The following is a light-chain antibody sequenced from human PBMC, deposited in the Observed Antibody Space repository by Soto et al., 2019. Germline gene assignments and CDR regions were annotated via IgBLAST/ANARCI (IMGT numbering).Light chain of an antibody. V-gene: IGKV3-20*01. CDR3: QQYDTSPLLT. CDR2: STS. CDR1: QSVNSNF. Sequence: EIVLTQSPGTLSVSPGERATLSCRASQSVNSNFLSWYQQKPSKAPRVLIYSTSSRAPGIPDRFSGSGSGTEFTFTISRLEPEDFAVYFCQQYDTSPLLTFGGGTKVDIK. J-gene: IGKJ4*01.